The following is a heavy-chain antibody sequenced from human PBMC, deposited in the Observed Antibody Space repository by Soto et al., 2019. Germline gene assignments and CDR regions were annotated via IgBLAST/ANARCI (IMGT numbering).Heavy chain of an antibody. D-gene: IGHD3-3*01. CDR1: GYSFHNSG. CDR3: AREGSITCSDYGMDV. V-gene: IGHV1-18*01. Sequence: ASVKVSCKTSGYSFHNSGISWVRQAPGQGLEWMGWISVLNGYAHYAQNLQGRVIMTADTSTSTAYMELRSLRSDDTAIYYCAREGSITCSDYGMDVWGQGTTVTVS. CDR2: ISVLNGYA. J-gene: IGHJ6*02.